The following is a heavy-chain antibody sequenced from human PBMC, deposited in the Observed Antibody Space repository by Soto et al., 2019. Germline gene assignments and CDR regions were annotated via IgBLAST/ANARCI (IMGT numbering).Heavy chain of an antibody. J-gene: IGHJ4*01. CDR1: GGSIRNVY. CDR2: IFHSGNA. D-gene: IGHD2-15*01. CDR3: ARAHAPTLPFDY. V-gene: IGHV4-59*01. Sequence: PSETLSLTCTVSGGSIRNVYWSWIRQAPGKGLEWIGFIFHSGNAKYNPSLKSRVTISVDTSKNQFSLSLDSVTAADTAVYFCARAHAPTLPFDYRGQRTLVTVCS.